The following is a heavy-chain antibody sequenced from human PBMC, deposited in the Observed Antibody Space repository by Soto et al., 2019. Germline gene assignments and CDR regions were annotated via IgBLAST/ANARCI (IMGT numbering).Heavy chain of an antibody. D-gene: IGHD1-1*01. Sequence: PSETLSLTCTVSGGSITGGDYYWNWIRLTPGKGLEWIGYIHYSGSTYYNPSLSSRVTISMDTSKNQFSLRLSSVSAADTAVYYCARHINNWTWSIHHWGQGTRVTVSS. CDR2: IHYSGST. CDR1: GGSITGGDYY. CDR3: ARHINNWTWSIHH. J-gene: IGHJ5*02. V-gene: IGHV4-30-4*01.